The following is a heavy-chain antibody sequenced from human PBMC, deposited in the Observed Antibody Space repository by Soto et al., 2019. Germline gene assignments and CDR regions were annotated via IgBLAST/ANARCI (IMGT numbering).Heavy chain of an antibody. CDR1: GYTFTSYG. V-gene: IGHV1-18*01. CDR2: ISAYNGNT. J-gene: IGHJ5*02. D-gene: IGHD3-10*01. CDR3: ARPLWFGDYRGGDNWFDP. Sequence: ASVKVSCKASGYTFTSYGISWVRQAPGQGLEWMGWISAYNGNTNYAQKLQGRVTMTTDTSTSTAYMELRSLRSDDTAVYFCARPLWFGDYRGGDNWFDPWGQGTLVTVSS.